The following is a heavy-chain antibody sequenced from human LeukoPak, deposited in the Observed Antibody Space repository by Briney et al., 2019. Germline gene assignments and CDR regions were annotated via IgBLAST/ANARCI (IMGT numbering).Heavy chain of an antibody. CDR3: ARGIGYSSSWYDY. CDR2: IYSDNT. V-gene: IGHV3-53*01. CDR1: GFTVSSNS. Sequence: GGSLRLSCTVSGFTVSSNSMSWVRQAPGKGLEWVSFIYSDNTHYSDSVKGRFTISRDNSKNTLYLQMNSLRAEDTAVYYCARGIGYSSSWYDYWGQGTLVTVSS. D-gene: IGHD6-13*01. J-gene: IGHJ4*02.